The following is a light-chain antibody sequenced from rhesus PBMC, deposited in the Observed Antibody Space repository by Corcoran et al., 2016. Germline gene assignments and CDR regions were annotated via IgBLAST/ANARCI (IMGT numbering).Light chain of an antibody. CDR3: QQSSNMLT. Sequence: ETVVTQSPATLSLSPGERATLSCRASQSVGSYLAWYQQKPGQAPRLLIYGASRRATGIPDRFSGSGSGTDFTLTISSLEPEDGGVYYCQQSSNMLTFGGGTKVELK. V-gene: IGKV3-24*04. CDR1: QSVGSY. CDR2: GAS. J-gene: IGKJ4*01.